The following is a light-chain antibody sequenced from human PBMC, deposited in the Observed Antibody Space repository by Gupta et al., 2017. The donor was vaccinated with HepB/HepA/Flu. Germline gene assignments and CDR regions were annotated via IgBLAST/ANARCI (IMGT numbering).Light chain of an antibody. CDR1: QSVLYSSNNKNY. CDR3: QQEDNTPLT. V-gene: IGKV4-1*01. Sequence: DFVMTQSPDSLAVSLGERATINCKSSQSVLYSSNNKNYLAWYQRKPGQPPKLLISWASTRESGVPDRFSGSGSGTDFTLTISSLQAEDVAVYYCQQEDNTPLTFGGGTKVEIK. J-gene: IGKJ4*01. CDR2: WAS.